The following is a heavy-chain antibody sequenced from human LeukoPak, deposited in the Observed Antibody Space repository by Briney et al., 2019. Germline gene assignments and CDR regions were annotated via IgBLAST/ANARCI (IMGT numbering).Heavy chain of an antibody. D-gene: IGHD1-1*01. CDR3: AKSLLTTVTGTGRAFDI. CDR1: GFAFSSCA. Sequence: GGSLRLSCAASGFAFSSCAMSWVRQAPGKGLEWVSGISAGGETTFYADSVRGRLTISRDNSKNTLYLQMNSLRADDTAVYYCAKSLLTTVTGTGRAFDIWGQGTMVTVSS. J-gene: IGHJ3*02. V-gene: IGHV3-23*01. CDR2: ISAGGETT.